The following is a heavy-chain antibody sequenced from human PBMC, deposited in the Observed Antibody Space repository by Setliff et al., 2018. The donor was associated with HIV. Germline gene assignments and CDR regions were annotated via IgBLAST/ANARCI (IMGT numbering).Heavy chain of an antibody. CDR1: GYSISTNEW. CDR2: ISNSGKI. V-gene: IGHV4-28*05. Sequence: SDTLSLTCAVSGYSISTNEWWGWIRQPPGKGLAWIGYISNSGKIYYDPSLNSRVTLSADTSKNQLSLKLTSVTAEDTGVYYCARTVPHSAAQDAFDIWGQGTVVTVSS. J-gene: IGHJ3*02. D-gene: IGHD4-4*01. CDR3: ARTVPHSAAQDAFDI.